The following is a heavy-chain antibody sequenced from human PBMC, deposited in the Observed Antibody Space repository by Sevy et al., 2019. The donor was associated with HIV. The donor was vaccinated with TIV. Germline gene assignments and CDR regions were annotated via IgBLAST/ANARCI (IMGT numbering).Heavy chain of an antibody. V-gene: IGHV3-9*01. Sequence: GGSMRLSCAASGFTFDDYAMHWVRQAPGKGMEWVSGISWNSGSIGYADSVKGRFTISRDNAKNSLYLQMNSLSAEDTALYYCANQPTGDFFDAFDIWGQGTMVTVSS. D-gene: IGHD7-27*01. CDR3: ANQPTGDFFDAFDI. J-gene: IGHJ3*02. CDR2: ISWNSGSI. CDR1: GFTFDDYA.